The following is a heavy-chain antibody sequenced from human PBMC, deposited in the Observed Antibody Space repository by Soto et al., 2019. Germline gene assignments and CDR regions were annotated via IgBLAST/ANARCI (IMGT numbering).Heavy chain of an antibody. CDR3: AKVVVGAPRHPDFDS. D-gene: IGHD2-15*01. J-gene: IGHJ4*02. V-gene: IGHV4-39*01. CDR2: VYHSGTT. Sequence: SDSLDLTRTVSGGSINNGDYFWGWIGQPPGKGLEWIGSVYHSGTTNYNPSLKSRVTISVDTSKNQFSLNLRSVTAADTAVYYCAKVVVGAPRHPDFDSCGQGTLVTVSS. CDR1: GGSINNGDYF.